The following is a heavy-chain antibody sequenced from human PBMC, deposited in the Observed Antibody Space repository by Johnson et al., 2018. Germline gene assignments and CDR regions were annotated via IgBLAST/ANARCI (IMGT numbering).Heavy chain of an antibody. Sequence: VRLGESGGGLAQPGVSMRLSCEASGFNFYSYAIAWVSQTPGKGLEWVSTISTADRPYYADSVKGRFTISRLTSNYKGYLPMSGLRSEDTAIYFCAQLDYYDSWSGRFGMDVWGQGTTVTGSS. V-gene: IGHV3-23*04. J-gene: IGHJ6*02. CDR1: GFNFYSYA. CDR3: AQLDYYDSWSGRFGMDV. D-gene: IGHD3-3*01. CDR2: ISTADRP.